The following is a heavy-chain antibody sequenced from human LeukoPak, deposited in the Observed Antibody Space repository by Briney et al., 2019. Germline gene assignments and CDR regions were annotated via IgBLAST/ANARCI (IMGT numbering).Heavy chain of an antibody. D-gene: IGHD3-16*01. Sequence: PGRSLRLSCAASGFTFDDYAMHWVRQAPGKGLEWVSGISWNSGSIGYADSVKGRFTISRDNAKNSLYLQMNSLRAEDTAVYYCARERGIDAFDIWGQGTMVTVSS. CDR3: ARERGIDAFDI. V-gene: IGHV3-9*01. J-gene: IGHJ3*02. CDR2: ISWNSGSI. CDR1: GFTFDDYA.